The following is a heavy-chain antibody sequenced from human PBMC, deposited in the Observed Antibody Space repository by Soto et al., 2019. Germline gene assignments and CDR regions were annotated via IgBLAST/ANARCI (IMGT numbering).Heavy chain of an antibody. Sequence: QVQLQESGPGLVKPSETLSLTCTVSGGSITSNFWSWIRQPPGKGLEWAGYIYHTGSTNYNPSLKSRVTMSLDTSKNQFSLKLKSVTAADTAVYYCARHATSGGYFDLWGRGTLVPVSS. CDR2: IYHTGST. CDR3: ARHATSGGYFDL. D-gene: IGHD2-15*01. CDR1: GGSITSNF. J-gene: IGHJ2*01. V-gene: IGHV4-59*08.